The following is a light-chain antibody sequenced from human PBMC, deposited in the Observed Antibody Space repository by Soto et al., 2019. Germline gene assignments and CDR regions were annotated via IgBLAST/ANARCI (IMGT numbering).Light chain of an antibody. J-gene: IGKJ1*01. CDR2: KAS. CDR3: QFYNSYSRT. Sequence: DIQMTQSPSTLSASLGDRVTITCRASQSIGDSLAWYQQRPGKAPNLLIYKASTLEGGVPSRFSGSGSGTQFTLTITGLQPDDFATYYCQFYNSYSRTFGQGTKVEVK. CDR1: QSIGDS. V-gene: IGKV1-5*03.